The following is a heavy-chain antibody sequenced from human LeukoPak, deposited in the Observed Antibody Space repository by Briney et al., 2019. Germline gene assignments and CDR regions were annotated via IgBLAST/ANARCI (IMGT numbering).Heavy chain of an antibody. CDR2: IYYSGST. CDR3: AREGDYGDYGFDP. J-gene: IGHJ5*02. CDR1: GGSISSYF. V-gene: IGHV4-59*01. D-gene: IGHD4-17*01. Sequence: SETLSLTCTVSGGSISSYFWSWIRQPPGKGLEWIGYIYYSGSTDSNPSLKSRVTISVDTSKNQFSLKLSSVTAADTAVYYCAREGDYGDYGFDPWGQGTLVTVSS.